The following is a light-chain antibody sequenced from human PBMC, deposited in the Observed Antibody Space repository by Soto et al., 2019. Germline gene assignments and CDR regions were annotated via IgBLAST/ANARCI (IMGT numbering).Light chain of an antibody. Sequence: QSVLTQPPSASGSPGQSVTISCTGASSDVGGYNFVSWYQQHPGKAPKLMIYDVTKRPSGVPDRFSGSKSGNTASLTVSGLQADDEADYHCSSYAGSSVPVAFGGGTQLTVL. CDR2: DVT. CDR1: SSDVGGYNF. J-gene: IGLJ2*01. V-gene: IGLV2-8*01. CDR3: SSYAGSSVPVA.